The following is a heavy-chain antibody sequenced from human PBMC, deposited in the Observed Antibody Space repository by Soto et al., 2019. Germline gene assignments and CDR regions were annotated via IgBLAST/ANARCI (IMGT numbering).Heavy chain of an antibody. D-gene: IGHD4-17*01. CDR2: IYSGGST. Sequence: EVQLVESGGGLVQPGGSLRLSCAASGFTVSSNYMSWVRQAPGKGLEWVSVIYSGGSTYYADSVKGRFTISRHNSKNTLYLLMNSLRAEATAVYYCARDFRPPYGVRYFDYWGQGTLVTVSS. CDR3: ARDFRPPYGVRYFDY. CDR1: GFTVSSNY. V-gene: IGHV3-53*04. J-gene: IGHJ4*02.